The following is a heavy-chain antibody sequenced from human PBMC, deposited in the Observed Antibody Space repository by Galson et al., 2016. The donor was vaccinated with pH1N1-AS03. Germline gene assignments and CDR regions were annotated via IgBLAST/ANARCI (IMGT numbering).Heavy chain of an antibody. CDR3: ARDSTITGTTEDDALDI. CDR2: IIPSLDVP. Sequence: SVKVSCKASGGTFSSYVINWVRQAPGQGLERMGRIIPSLDVPNYAQKFQGRVTITADKSTRTAYMELSSLRSEDTAVYYCARDSTITGTTEDDALDIWGQGTMVIVSS. V-gene: IGHV1-69*04. CDR1: GGTFSSYV. D-gene: IGHD1-14*01. J-gene: IGHJ3*02.